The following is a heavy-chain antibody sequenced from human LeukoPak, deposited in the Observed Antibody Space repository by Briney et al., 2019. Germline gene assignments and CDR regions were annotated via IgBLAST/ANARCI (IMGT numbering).Heavy chain of an antibody. CDR2: ISGSGGST. V-gene: IGHV3-23*01. J-gene: IGHJ4*02. CDR1: GFTFSSYA. Sequence: AGGSLRLSCAASGFTFSSYAMSWVRQAPGKGLEWVSAISGSGGSTYYADSVKGRFTISRDNSKNTLYLQMNSLRAEDTAVYYCANPGGDSSWYRFDYWGQGTLVTVSS. CDR3: ANPGGDSSWYRFDY. D-gene: IGHD6-13*01.